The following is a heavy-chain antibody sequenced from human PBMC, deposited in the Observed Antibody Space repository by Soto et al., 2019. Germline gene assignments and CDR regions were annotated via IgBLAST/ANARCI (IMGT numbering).Heavy chain of an antibody. D-gene: IGHD2-15*01. V-gene: IGHV3-7*04. CDR1: GFTFSSYW. CDR2: IKQDGSEK. J-gene: IGHJ6*02. Sequence: GGPLRLSCAASGFTFSSYWMTWVRQAPGKGLEWVAKIKQDGSEKYYVDSMKGRFTISRDNAKNSLYLQMNSLRAEDTAVYYCARDVSSLLGYYYGMDVWGQGTTVTVSS. CDR3: ARDVSSLLGYYYGMDV.